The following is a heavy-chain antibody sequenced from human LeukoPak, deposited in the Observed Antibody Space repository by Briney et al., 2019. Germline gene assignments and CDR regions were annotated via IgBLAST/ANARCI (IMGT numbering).Heavy chain of an antibody. V-gene: IGHV3-43*02. CDR1: GFTFDDYA. CDR3: AKGHGYYYEGAFDI. D-gene: IGHD3-22*01. J-gene: IGHJ3*02. Sequence: PGGSLRLSCAASGFTFDDYAMHWVRQAPGKGLEWVSLISGDGGSTYYADSVKGRFTISRDNSKNTLHLQMNSLRAEDTAVYYCAKGHGYYYEGAFDIWGQGTMVTVSS. CDR2: ISGDGGST.